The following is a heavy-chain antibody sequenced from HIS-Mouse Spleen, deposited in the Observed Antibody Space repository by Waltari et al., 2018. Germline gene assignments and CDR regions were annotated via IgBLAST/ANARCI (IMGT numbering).Heavy chain of an antibody. CDR1: GFSLSTSGMC. CDR2: IDWDDDK. Sequence: QVTLRESGPALVKPTQTLTLTCTFSGFSLSTSGMCVSWRRPPPGKALEWLARIDWDDDKYYSTSLKTRLTISKDTSKNQVVLTMTNMDPVDTATYYCARIAEGYSSGWYAFDYWGQGTLVTVSS. CDR3: ARIAEGYSSGWYAFDY. D-gene: IGHD6-19*01. V-gene: IGHV2-70*15. J-gene: IGHJ4*02.